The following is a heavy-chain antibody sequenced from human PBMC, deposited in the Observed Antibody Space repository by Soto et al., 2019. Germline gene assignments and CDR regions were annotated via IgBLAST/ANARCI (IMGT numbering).Heavy chain of an antibody. Sequence: GGSLRLSCAASGFTFSSYGMHWVRQAPGKGLEWVAVISYDGSNKYYADSVKGRFTISRDNSKNTLYLQMNSLRAEDTAVYYCAKDQRRYCSGGSCWYGMDVWGQGTTVTVSS. CDR1: GFTFSSYG. CDR3: AKDQRRYCSGGSCWYGMDV. D-gene: IGHD2-15*01. CDR2: ISYDGSNK. J-gene: IGHJ6*02. V-gene: IGHV3-30*18.